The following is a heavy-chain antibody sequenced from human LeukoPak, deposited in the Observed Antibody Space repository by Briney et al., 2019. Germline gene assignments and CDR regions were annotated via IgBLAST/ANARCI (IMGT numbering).Heavy chain of an antibody. CDR3: ARVVVVPAAIGDV. D-gene: IGHD2-2*02. CDR2: INHSGST. Sequence: SGALSHTCAHYGGSSSGYYWSCIRHPPGRGLEWIGAINHSGSTNYNPSLKRRVSISVDTDKNQFSLKLSTVTAADTAVYYCARVVVVPAAIGDVWGKGTTVTVSS. V-gene: IGHV4-34*01. CDR1: GGSSSGYY. J-gene: IGHJ6*04.